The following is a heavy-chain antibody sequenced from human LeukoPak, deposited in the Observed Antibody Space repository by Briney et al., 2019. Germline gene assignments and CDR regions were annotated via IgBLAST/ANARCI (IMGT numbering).Heavy chain of an antibody. D-gene: IGHD3-22*01. CDR1: GGSISSYY. Sequence: PSETLSLTCTVSGGSISSYYWSWIRQPPGKGLEWIGYIYYSGSTNYNPSLKSRVTISVDTSQNQFSLKLSSVTAADTAVYYCARDRSHMRDSSGYIYYGMDVWGQGTTVTVSS. CDR2: IYYSGST. J-gene: IGHJ6*02. CDR3: ARDRSHMRDSSGYIYYGMDV. V-gene: IGHV4-59*01.